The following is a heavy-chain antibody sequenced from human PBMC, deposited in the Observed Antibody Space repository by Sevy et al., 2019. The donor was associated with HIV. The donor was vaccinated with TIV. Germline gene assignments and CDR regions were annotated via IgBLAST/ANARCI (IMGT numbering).Heavy chain of an antibody. CDR1: GGSISSSY. J-gene: IGHJ4*02. CDR3: ARGIFSYGYWREFDY. Sequence: SETLSLTCTVSGGSISSSYWNWIRQSPGKGLEWIGYISYSGSTNYNPSLKSRVTISVDTSKNQFSLKLSSVTAADTAVYYCARGIFSYGYWREFDYWGQGNLVTVSS. CDR2: ISYSGST. D-gene: IGHD5-18*01. V-gene: IGHV4-59*01.